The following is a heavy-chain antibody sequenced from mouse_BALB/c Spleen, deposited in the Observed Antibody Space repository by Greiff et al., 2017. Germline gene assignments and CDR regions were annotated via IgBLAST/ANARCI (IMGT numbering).Heavy chain of an antibody. CDR2: INPSNGRT. J-gene: IGHJ2*01. V-gene: IGHV1S81*02. Sequence: QVQLKQPGAELVKPGASVKLSCKASGYTFTSYWMHWVKQRPGQGLEWIGEINPSNGRTNYNEKFKSKATLTVDKSSSTAYMQLSSLTSEDSAVYYCARGETARAIDYWGQGTTLTVSS. CDR1: GYTFTSYW. D-gene: IGHD3-2*01. CDR3: ARGETARAIDY.